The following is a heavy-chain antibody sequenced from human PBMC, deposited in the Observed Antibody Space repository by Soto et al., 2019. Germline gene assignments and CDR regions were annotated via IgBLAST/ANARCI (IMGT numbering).Heavy chain of an antibody. CDR2: IGGSGGST. V-gene: IGHV3-23*01. Sequence: GGSLRLSCAASGFTFSSYAMSWVRQAPGKGLEWVSAIGGSGGSTYYADSVKGRFTISRDNSKNTLYLQMNSLRAEDTAVYYCAKDLDTVVVPANYGMDVWGQGTTVTVSS. J-gene: IGHJ6*02. D-gene: IGHD2-2*03. CDR1: GFTFSSYA. CDR3: AKDLDTVVVPANYGMDV.